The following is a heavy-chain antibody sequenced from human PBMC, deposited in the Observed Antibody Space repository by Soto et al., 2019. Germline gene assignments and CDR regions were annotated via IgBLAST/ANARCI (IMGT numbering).Heavy chain of an antibody. V-gene: IGHV3-74*01. Sequence: EVQLVQSGGGLVQPGGSLRLSCAASGFTLSNYWIHWVRQAPGKGLMWVSRINPDGTLTAYADSVEGRFTISRDDAKNTLYLQMNSLRVDDTAVYYCALTTMTWDAMDVWGQGTTVTVSS. CDR3: ALTTMTWDAMDV. J-gene: IGHJ6*02. CDR2: INPDGTLT. D-gene: IGHD1-1*01. CDR1: GFTLSNYW.